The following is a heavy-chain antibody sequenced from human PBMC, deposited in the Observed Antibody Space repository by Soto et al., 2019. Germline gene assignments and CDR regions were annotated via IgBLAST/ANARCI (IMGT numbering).Heavy chain of an antibody. J-gene: IGHJ3*02. V-gene: IGHV3-9*01. CDR2: ISWNSGSI. CDR3: AKDIRVTRGLAFDI. Sequence: EVQLVESGGGLVQPGRSLRLSCAASGFTFDDYAMHWVRQAPGKGLEWVSGISWNSGSIGYADSVKGRFTISRDNAKNSLYLQMNSLRAEDTALYYCAKDIRVTRGLAFDIWGQGTMVTVSS. D-gene: IGHD4-17*01. CDR1: GFTFDDYA.